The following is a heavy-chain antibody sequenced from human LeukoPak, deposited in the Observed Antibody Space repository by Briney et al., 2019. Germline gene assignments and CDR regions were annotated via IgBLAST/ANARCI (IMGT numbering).Heavy chain of an antibody. CDR3: ARVRGYDSSGYYLFGY. CDR2: MNPNSGNT. V-gene: IGHV1-8*01. J-gene: IGHJ4*02. Sequence: ASVKVSCKASGHTFTSYDINWVRQATGQGLEWMGWMNPNSGNTGYAQKFQGRVTMTRNTSISTAYMELSSLRSEDTAVYYCARVRGYDSSGYYLFGYWGQGTLVTVSS. D-gene: IGHD3-22*01. CDR1: GHTFTSYD.